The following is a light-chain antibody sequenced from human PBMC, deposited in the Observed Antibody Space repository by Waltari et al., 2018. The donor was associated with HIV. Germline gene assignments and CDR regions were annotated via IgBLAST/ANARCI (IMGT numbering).Light chain of an antibody. CDR1: SRAICAYNY. Sequence: QSALTQPASVSGSPGQSITISCTGTSRAICAYNYVSWYQQHPGKTPKLIIYDVGTRPSGVSDRFSGSKSGNTASLTISGLQSEDEADYHCCAYAGPTGLSEVFGGGTKLTVL. V-gene: IGLV2-23*02. CDR2: DVG. CDR3: CAYAGPTGLSEV. J-gene: IGLJ2*01.